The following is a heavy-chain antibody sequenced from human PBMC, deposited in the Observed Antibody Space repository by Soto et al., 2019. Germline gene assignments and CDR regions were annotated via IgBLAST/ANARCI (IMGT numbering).Heavy chain of an antibody. J-gene: IGHJ4*02. CDR1: GFTFSSYG. CDR2: ISYDGSYE. CDR3: ATGQYCSGGSCYFNPSDY. Sequence: QVQLVESGGGVVQPGRSLRLSCGASGFTFSSYGMHWIRQAPGKGLEWVAGISYDGSYESYADSVKGRCTISRDNSKTTLYVQMNSLRAEDTAVYYCATGQYCSGGSCYFNPSDYWGQGTLVTVSS. D-gene: IGHD2-15*01. V-gene: IGHV3-30*03.